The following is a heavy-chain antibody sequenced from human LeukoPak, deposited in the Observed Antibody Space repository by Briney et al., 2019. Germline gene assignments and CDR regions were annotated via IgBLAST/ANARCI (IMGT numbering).Heavy chain of an antibody. CDR2: IRSNSDGGTI. J-gene: IGHJ5*02. CDR1: GFTFSNAW. Sequence: PGGSLRLSCATSGFTFSNAWMNWVRQAPGKGLEWVGRIRSNSDGGTIDYAAPVKGRFALSRDDSKNTLYLQMNSLQTEDTAVYYCATDFYDTTWGQGTPVTVSS. CDR3: ATDFYDTT. V-gene: IGHV3-15*07. D-gene: IGHD3-22*01.